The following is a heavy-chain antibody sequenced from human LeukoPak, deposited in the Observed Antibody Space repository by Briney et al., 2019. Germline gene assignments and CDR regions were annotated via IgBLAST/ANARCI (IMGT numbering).Heavy chain of an antibody. CDR2: IYYSGST. Sequence: SETLSLTCTVSGGSISSSSYYWGWISQPPGKGLEWIASIYYSGSTYYNPSLKSRVTISVDTSKNQFSLKLSSVTAADTAVYYCARSRAYDSSGYYYVGPSAFNIWGQGTMVTVSS. J-gene: IGHJ3*02. D-gene: IGHD3-22*01. CDR1: GGSISSSSYY. CDR3: ARSRAYDSSGYYYVGPSAFNI. V-gene: IGHV4-39*07.